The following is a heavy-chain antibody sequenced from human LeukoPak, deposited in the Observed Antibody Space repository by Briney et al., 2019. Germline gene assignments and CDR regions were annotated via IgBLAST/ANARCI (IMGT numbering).Heavy chain of an antibody. CDR1: GGSFSGYY. D-gene: IGHD3-16*01. J-gene: IGHJ3*02. V-gene: IGHV4-34*01. Sequence: SETLSLTCAVYGGSFSGYYWSWIRQPPGKGLEWIGEINHSGSTNYNPSLKSRVTISVDTSKNQFSLKLSSVTAADTAVYYCASWSVWGSYANAFDIWGQGTMVTVSS. CDR2: INHSGST. CDR3: ASWSVWGSYANAFDI.